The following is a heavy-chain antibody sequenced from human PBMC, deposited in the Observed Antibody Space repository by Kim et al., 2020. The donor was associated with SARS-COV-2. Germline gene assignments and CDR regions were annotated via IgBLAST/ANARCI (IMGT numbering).Heavy chain of an antibody. D-gene: IGHD3-22*01. CDR3: ARDYYDSSGKYFDY. V-gene: IGHV1-69*01. Sequence: AQKFQGRVPITAEESTSTAYMELSSLRSGDTAVYYCARDYYDSSGKYFDYWGQGTLVTVSS. J-gene: IGHJ4*02.